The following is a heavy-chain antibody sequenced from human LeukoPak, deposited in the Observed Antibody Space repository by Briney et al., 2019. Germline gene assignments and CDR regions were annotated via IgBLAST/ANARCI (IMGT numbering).Heavy chain of an antibody. CDR1: GGTFSSYA. J-gene: IGHJ4*02. CDR3: ARTDIVATTRLDY. V-gene: IGHV1-69*04. D-gene: IGHD5-12*01. Sequence: SVKVSCKASGGTFSSYAISWVRQAPGQGLEWMGRIIPILGIANYAQKFQGRVTITADKSTSTAYMELSSLRSEDTAVYYCARTDIVATTRLDYWGQGTLVTVSS. CDR2: IIPILGIA.